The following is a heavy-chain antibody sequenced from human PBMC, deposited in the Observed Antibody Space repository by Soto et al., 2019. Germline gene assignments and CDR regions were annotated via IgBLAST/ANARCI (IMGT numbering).Heavy chain of an antibody. D-gene: IGHD2-2*02. J-gene: IGHJ6*02. CDR1: GFTFSSYA. V-gene: IGHV3-23*01. CDR3: AKDIGCSRTSWYIATPYYYYGMDI. CDR2: ISGSGGST. Sequence: PGGSLRLSCAASGFTFSSYAMSWVRQAPGKGLEWVSSISGSGGSTYYADSVKGRFTISRDNSKNTLYLQMNSLRAEDTAVYYCAKDIGCSRTSWYIATPYYYYGMDIWGQGTTVTV.